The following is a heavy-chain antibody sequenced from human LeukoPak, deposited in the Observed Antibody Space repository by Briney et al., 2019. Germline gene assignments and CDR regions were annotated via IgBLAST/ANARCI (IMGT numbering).Heavy chain of an antibody. V-gene: IGHV1-3*01. CDR2: INAGNGNT. Sequence: ASVKVSCEASGYTFTSYAMHWVRQAPGQRLEWMGWINAGNGNTKYSQKFQGRVTITRDTSASTAYMELSSLRSEDTAAYYCARDRTGTTILPQNWFDPWGQGTLVTVSS. CDR1: GYTFTSYA. D-gene: IGHD1-7*01. J-gene: IGHJ5*02. CDR3: ARDRTGTTILPQNWFDP.